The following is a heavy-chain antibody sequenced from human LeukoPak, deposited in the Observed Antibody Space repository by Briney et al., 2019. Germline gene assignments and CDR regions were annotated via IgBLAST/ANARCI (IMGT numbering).Heavy chain of an antibody. CDR1: GGSVNSGTYY. D-gene: IGHD3-10*01. Sequence: PSETLSLTCTVSGGSVNSGTYYWPWIRQPPGKGLEWIGYIYYSGSTNYNPSLKSRLTISMDTSKNHFSLNLRSVTAADTAVYYCAKLNPMTLAGSSWYYSMDVWGHGTAVTVSS. CDR2: IYYSGST. J-gene: IGHJ6*02. V-gene: IGHV4-61*01. CDR3: AKLNPMTLAGSSWYYSMDV.